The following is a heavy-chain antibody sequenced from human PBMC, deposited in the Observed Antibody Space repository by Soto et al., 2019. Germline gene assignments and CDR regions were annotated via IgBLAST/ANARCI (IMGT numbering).Heavy chain of an antibody. CDR1: GGSISSGGYS. CDR2: IYHSGST. D-gene: IGHD2-2*01. Sequence: QLQLQESGSGLVKPSQTLSLTCAVSGGSISSGGYSWSWIRQPPGKGLEWIGYIYHSGSTYYNPTLKSRVTISVERYNNQFYLELSSVTAADRAVYYCARVPDRWGQGTLVTVSS. V-gene: IGHV4-30-2*01. CDR3: ARVPDR. J-gene: IGHJ5*02.